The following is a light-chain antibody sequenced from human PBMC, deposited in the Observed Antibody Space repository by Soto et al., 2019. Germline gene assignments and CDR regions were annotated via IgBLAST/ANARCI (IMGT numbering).Light chain of an antibody. Sequence: DIQMTQSPSTLSASVGDRVTITCRASQSISSWLAWYQQKPGKAPKLLIYDASSLESGVPSRFSGSGSGTEFTLTISSLQSEDSAIYHCQQYNNGPPWTFGHGTKVDIK. J-gene: IGKJ1*01. CDR3: QQYNNGPPWT. CDR2: DAS. CDR1: QSISSW. V-gene: IGKV1-5*01.